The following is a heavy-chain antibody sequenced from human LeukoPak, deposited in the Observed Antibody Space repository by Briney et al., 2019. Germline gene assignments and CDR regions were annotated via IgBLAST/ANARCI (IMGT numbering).Heavy chain of an antibody. CDR3: ARVVTAAGLDL. CDR2: VHYDGRT. J-gene: IGHJ5*02. V-gene: IGHV4-39*07. D-gene: IGHD6-25*01. CDR1: GGPISGSRT. Sequence: SETLSLTCTVSGGPISGSRTWGWVRQPPGKGLEWIGNVHYDGRTASNPSLKSRVTMSLDTSTNQFSLKMNSVTATDTALYYRARVVTAAGLDLWGQGILVTISS.